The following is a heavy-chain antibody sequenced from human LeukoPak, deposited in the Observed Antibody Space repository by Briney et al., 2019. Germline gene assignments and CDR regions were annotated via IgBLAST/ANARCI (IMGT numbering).Heavy chain of an antibody. CDR3: ARSRSIRRVGITIFGVVIEAFDI. D-gene: IGHD3-3*01. Sequence: SVKVSCKASGGTFSSYAISWVRQAPGQGLEWMGGIIPIFGTANYAQKFQGRVTITADESTSTAYMELSSLRSEDTAVYYCARSRSIRRVGITIFGVVIEAFDIWGQGTMVTVSS. CDR1: GGTFSSYA. CDR2: IIPIFGTA. J-gene: IGHJ3*02. V-gene: IGHV1-69*13.